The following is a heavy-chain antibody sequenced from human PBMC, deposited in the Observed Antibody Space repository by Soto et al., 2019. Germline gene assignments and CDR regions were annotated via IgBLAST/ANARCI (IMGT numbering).Heavy chain of an antibody. J-gene: IGHJ4*01. CDR1: GYTFPSYG. CDR3: ARAALGLQWQPYYIDY. D-gene: IGHD6-19*01. CDR2: FIPYNGNT. V-gene: IGHV1-18*01. Sequence: ASVKVSCKASGYTFPSYGITWVRRAPGQGLEWMGWFIPYNGNTNFAQKLQGRVSMTADTSTNTAYMELTSLRSDDTAVYYCARAALGLQWQPYYIDYWG.